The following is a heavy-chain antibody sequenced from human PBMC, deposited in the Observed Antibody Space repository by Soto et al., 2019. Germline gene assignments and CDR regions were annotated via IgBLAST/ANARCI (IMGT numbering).Heavy chain of an antibody. CDR2: FDPEDGET. J-gene: IGHJ6*02. D-gene: IGHD6-19*01. Sequence: ASVKVSCKVSGYTLTELSMHWVRQAPGKGLEWMGGFDPEDGETIYAQKFQGRVTMTEDTSTDTAYMELSSLRSEDTAVYYCALLDSIGDNYYYYGMDVWGQGTTVTVSS. CDR3: ALLDSIGDNYYYYGMDV. V-gene: IGHV1-24*01. CDR1: GYTLTELS.